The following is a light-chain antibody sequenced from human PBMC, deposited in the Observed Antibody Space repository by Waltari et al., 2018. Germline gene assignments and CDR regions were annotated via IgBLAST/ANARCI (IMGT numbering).Light chain of an antibody. CDR3: QQRNSYPYS. J-gene: IGKJ2*03. CDR2: KAS. Sequence: DIQLTQSPSSLSASVGDRVTITCRASQGISSSLAWYQQKPGTPPKLLIYKASTLHSRVPSRFSGSGSVTQFTLTISSLQPEDFAVYYCQQRNSYPYSFGRGTKVEI. CDR1: QGISSS. V-gene: IGKV1-9*01.